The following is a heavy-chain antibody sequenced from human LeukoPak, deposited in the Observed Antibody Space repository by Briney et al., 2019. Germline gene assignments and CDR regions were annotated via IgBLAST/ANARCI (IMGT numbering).Heavy chain of an antibody. J-gene: IGHJ4*02. CDR2: ISSSSSYI. CDR1: VFTFSSYS. D-gene: IGHD4-23*01. V-gene: IGHV3-21*01. CDR3: ARARPPNGGPDY. Sequence: PRGSLRLSSAPSVFTFSSYSMSSVRQAPGKGLEWGSSISSSSSYIYYADSVKGRFTISRDNAKNSLYLQMNSLRAEDTAVYYCARARPPNGGPDYWGQGTLVTVSS.